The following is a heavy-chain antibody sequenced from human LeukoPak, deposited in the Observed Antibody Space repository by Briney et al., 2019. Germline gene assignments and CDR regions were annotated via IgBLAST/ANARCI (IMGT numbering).Heavy chain of an antibody. D-gene: IGHD3-22*01. J-gene: IGHJ4*02. CDR3: ARGRPADSSGYYS. CDR1: GYTFTGYY. V-gene: IGHV1-2*06. Sequence: ASVKFSCQASGYTFTGYYMHWVRQAPGQGLEWMGRINPNSGGTNYAQKFQGRVTMTRDTSISTAYMELSRLRSDDTAVYYCARGRPADSSGYYSWGQGTLVTVSS. CDR2: INPNSGGT.